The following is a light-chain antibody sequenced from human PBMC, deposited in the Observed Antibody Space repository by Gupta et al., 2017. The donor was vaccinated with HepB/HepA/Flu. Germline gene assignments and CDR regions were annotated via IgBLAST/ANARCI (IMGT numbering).Light chain of an antibody. V-gene: IGKV1-9*01. J-gene: IGKJ3*01. Sequence: DIPLPQSPSFLSDSLGDRVTITCRASQAISSYLAWYQQRPGKAPNLLIYAASTLQRGVPSRFSGSGPGTEFTLTISSLQPEDSATYYCQQVDNLPFTFGPGTKVDIK. CDR1: QAISSY. CDR2: AAS. CDR3: QQVDNLPFT.